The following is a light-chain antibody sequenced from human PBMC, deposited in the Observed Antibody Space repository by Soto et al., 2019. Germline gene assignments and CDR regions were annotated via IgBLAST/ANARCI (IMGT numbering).Light chain of an antibody. CDR3: QSYDGSLSGSYV. CDR2: DNT. Sequence: QSVLTQPPSVSGAPGQRVTISCTGSSSNIGAGYDVHWYQQLPGTTPKLLIYDNTNRPSGVPDRFSGSKSGTSASLAITGLQTEDEADYCCQSYDGSLSGSYVFGTGTKVTVL. J-gene: IGLJ1*01. CDR1: SSNIGAGYD. V-gene: IGLV1-40*01.